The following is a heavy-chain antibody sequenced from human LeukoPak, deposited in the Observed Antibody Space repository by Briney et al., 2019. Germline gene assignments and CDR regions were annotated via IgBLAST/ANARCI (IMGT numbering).Heavy chain of an antibody. CDR3: ARIAAAARNYGMDV. CDR1: GGSISSSNW. J-gene: IGHJ6*04. V-gene: IGHV4-4*02. D-gene: IGHD6-13*01. CDR2: IYHSGST. Sequence: PSETLSLTCAVSGGSISSSNWWSWVRQPPGKGLEWIGEIYHSGSTNYNPSLKSRVTISVDTSKNQFSLKLSSVTAADTAVYYCARIAAAARNYGMDVWGKGTTVTVSS.